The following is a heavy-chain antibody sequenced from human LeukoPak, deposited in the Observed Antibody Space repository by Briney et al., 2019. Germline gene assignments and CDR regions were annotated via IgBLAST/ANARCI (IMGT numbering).Heavy chain of an antibody. CDR1: GYSISSGHY. CDR3: ARGIPSPGAAGA. D-gene: IGHD2-21*01. CDR2: IHHGGTT. V-gene: IGHV4-38-2*02. Sequence: SETLSLTCTVSGYSISSGHYWGWIRQPPGKGLEWIGSIHHGGTTFYNPSLRNRVTISLNTSENQFSLKLASVTAADTALYYCARGIPSPGAAGALGQGTLVTVSS. J-gene: IGHJ5*02.